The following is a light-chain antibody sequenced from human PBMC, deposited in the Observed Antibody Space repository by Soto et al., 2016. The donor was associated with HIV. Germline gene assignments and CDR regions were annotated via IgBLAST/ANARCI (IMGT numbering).Light chain of an antibody. CDR1: VLKNF. CDR2: KDT. V-gene: IGLV3-27*01. Sequence: SYELTQPSSVSVSPGQTVKITCSGDVLKNFARWFQQKPGQAPILVIYKDTYRPSGIPERFSGSNSGTTVTLIITGAHVDDEADYYCYSAADNNVVFGGGTKLTVL. CDR3: YSAADNNVV. J-gene: IGLJ2*01.